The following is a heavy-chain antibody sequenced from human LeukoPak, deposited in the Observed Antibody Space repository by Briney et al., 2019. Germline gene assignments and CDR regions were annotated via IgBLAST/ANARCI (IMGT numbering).Heavy chain of an antibody. V-gene: IGHV1-8*01. J-gene: IGHJ4*02. CDR3: ARAMVRGLSNPFDY. D-gene: IGHD3-10*01. CDR2: MNPNSGNT. Sequence: ASVTVSCKASGYTFTSYDINWVRQAPGQGLEWMGWMNPNSGNTGYAQKFQGRVTMTRDTSISTAYMELSRLRSDDTAVYCCARAMVRGLSNPFDYWGQGTLVTVSS. CDR1: GYTFTSYD.